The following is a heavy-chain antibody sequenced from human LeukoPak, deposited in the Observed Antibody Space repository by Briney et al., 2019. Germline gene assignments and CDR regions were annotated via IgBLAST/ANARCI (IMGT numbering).Heavy chain of an antibody. J-gene: IGHJ4*02. CDR1: GYTFTSYY. V-gene: IGHV1-46*01. CDR2: INPSGGST. CDR3: TRATISSELDY. Sequence: ASVKVSCKASGYTFTSYYMHWVRQAPRQGLEWMGIINPSGGSTSYAQKFQGRVTMTRDTSTSTVYMELSSLRSEDPAVYYCTRATISSELDYWGQGTLVTVSS. D-gene: IGHD3-22*01.